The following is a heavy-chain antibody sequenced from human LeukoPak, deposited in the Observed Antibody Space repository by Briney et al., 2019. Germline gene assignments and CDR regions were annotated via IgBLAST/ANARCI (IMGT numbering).Heavy chain of an antibody. CDR3: ARKSGSSGYPFDY. J-gene: IGHJ4*02. V-gene: IGHV3-74*01. Sequence: GGSLRLSCAASGFTFSSYWMHWVRQAPGKGLVWVSRINSDGSSTSYADSVKGRFTISRDNAKNTLYLQMNSLRAEDTAVYYCARKSGSSGYPFDYWGQGTVVTVSS. CDR2: INSDGSST. CDR1: GFTFSSYW. D-gene: IGHD3-22*01.